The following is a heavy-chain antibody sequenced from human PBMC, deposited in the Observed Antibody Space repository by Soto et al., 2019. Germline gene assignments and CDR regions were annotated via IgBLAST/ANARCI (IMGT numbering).Heavy chain of an antibody. J-gene: IGHJ6*02. Sequence: TSETLSLTCAVYGGSFSGYYWSWIRRPPGKGLEWIGEINHSGSTNYNPSLKSRVTISVDTSKNQFSLKLSSVTAADTAVYYCARGRAARPRGYYYYYFGMDVWGQGTTVTVSS. CDR2: INHSGST. V-gene: IGHV4-34*01. D-gene: IGHD6-6*01. CDR3: ARGRAARPRGYYYYYFGMDV. CDR1: GGSFSGYY.